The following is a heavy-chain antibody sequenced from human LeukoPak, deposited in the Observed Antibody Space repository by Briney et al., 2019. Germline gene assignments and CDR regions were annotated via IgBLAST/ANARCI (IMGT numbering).Heavy chain of an antibody. CDR3: ARGPYCSSTSCYPPDAFDI. CDR2: ISYDGSNK. V-gene: IGHV3-33*01. CDR1: GFSFRSYG. Sequence: PGRSLRLSCAASGFSFRSYGMHWVRQAPGTGLEWVVVISYDGSNKYYAGSVKGRFTISRDNSKNTLYLQINSLRAEDTAVYYCARGPYCSSTSCYPPDAFDIWGQGTVVTVSS. J-gene: IGHJ3*02. D-gene: IGHD2-2*01.